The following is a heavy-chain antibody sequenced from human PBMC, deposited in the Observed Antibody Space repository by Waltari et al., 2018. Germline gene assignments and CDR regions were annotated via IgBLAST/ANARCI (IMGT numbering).Heavy chain of an antibody. V-gene: IGHV4-38-2*01. D-gene: IGHD6-19*01. J-gene: IGHJ3*02. CDR2: VSHSGST. CDR3: ASDLGGTAVATDAFDI. CDR1: GGPLRSGYY. Sequence: QVQLQQSGPGLVKPSATLSLTCAVSGGPLRSGYYCGWIRQPLGKGLEWIGSVSHSGSTYYNPSLKSRVTISIHMSKHQFSLELRSVTAADTAVYFCASDLGGTAVATDAFDIWGQGTMVIVSS.